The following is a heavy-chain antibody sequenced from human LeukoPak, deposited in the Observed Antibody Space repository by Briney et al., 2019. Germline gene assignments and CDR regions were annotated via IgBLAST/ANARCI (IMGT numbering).Heavy chain of an antibody. V-gene: IGHV1-69*06. D-gene: IGHD3-16*02. Sequence: GSSVKVSCKASGGTFSSYAISWVRQAPGQGLEWMGGIIPIFGTANYAQKFQGRVTITADKSTSTAYMELSSLRSEYTAVYHCGGGHYDYVWGSYRMIDYWGQGTLVTVSS. CDR1: GGTFSSYA. CDR3: GGGHYDYVWGSYRMIDY. J-gene: IGHJ4*02. CDR2: IIPIFGTA.